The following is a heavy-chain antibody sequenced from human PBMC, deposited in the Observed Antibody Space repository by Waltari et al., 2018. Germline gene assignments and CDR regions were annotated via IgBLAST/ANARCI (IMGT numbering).Heavy chain of an antibody. Sequence: QVQLVQSGAEVKKPGASVKVSCKASGYTFSSYLLHWVRQAPGHRLEWMGWINAGNGSTKDSQNFQGRGTITRDTSASTAYMDLRSLVSEDTAMYYCANSSVDSSPILDLWGQGTLVTVSP. CDR3: ANSSVDSSPILDL. CDR1: GYTFSSYL. CDR2: INAGNGST. J-gene: IGHJ5*02. D-gene: IGHD6-13*01. V-gene: IGHV1-3*01.